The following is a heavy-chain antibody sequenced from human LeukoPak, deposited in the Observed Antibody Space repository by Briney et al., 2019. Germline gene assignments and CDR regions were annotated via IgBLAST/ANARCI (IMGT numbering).Heavy chain of an antibody. V-gene: IGHV3-48*03. CDR3: AREICGGDCRYSLGIDY. Sequence: GGSLRLSCAASGFTFRSYEMNWVRQAPGKGLEWVSYISIISSSGSTIYYADSVKGRFTISRDDAKHSLYLQMNSLRAEDTAVYYCAREICGGDCRYSLGIDYWGQGTLVTVSS. D-gene: IGHD2-21*02. CDR2: ISIISSSGSTI. CDR1: GFTFRSYE. J-gene: IGHJ4*02.